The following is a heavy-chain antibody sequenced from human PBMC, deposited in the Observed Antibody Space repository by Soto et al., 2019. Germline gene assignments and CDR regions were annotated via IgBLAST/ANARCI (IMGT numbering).Heavy chain of an antibody. Sequence: PSQTLSLTCAISGDSVSSNSAAWTWIRQSPSRGLEWLGRTYYRSKWNSNYAVSVKGRVTINPDTFKNQFSLQLNSVTPEDTAVYYCAIDEGGPWGQGTLVTVSS. CDR2: TYYRSKWNS. V-gene: IGHV6-1*01. CDR3: AIDEGGP. J-gene: IGHJ4*02. CDR1: GDSVSSNSAA.